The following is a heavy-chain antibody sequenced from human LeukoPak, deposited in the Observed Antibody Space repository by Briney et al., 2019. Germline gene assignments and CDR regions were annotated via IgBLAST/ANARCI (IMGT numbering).Heavy chain of an antibody. Sequence: SVKVSCKASGDTFSSYAISWVRQAPGQGLEWMGRIIPILGIANYAQKFQGRVTITADESTSTAYMEMSSLGSEDTAVYYCASPVKHFDSWSGYPPFDYWGQGTLITVSS. J-gene: IGHJ4*02. CDR1: GDTFSSYA. V-gene: IGHV1-69*04. D-gene: IGHD3-3*01. CDR2: IIPILGIA. CDR3: ASPVKHFDSWSGYPPFDY.